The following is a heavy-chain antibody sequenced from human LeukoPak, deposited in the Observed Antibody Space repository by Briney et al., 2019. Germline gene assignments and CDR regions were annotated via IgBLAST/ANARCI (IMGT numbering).Heavy chain of an antibody. D-gene: IGHD3-10*01. CDR2: IYYSGST. Sequence: SETLSLTCTVSGGSISSSSYYWGWIRQPPGKGLEWVGSIYYSGSTYYNPSLKSRVTISVDTSKNQFSLKLSSVTAADTAVYYXXXXGTXXRGVIPGPXPASSWGQGTLVTVSS. CDR3: XXXGTXXRGVIPGPXPASS. J-gene: IGHJ4*02. V-gene: IGHV4-39*07. CDR1: GGSISSSSYY.